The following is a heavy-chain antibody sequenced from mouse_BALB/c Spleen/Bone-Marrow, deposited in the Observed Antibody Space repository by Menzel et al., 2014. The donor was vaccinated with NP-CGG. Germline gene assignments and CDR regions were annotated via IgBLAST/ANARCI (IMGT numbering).Heavy chain of an antibody. CDR3: ARDIEGNYSYWYRDV. CDR1: GFTLTDYY. V-gene: IGHV7-3*02. J-gene: IGHJ1*01. Sequence: DVHLVESGGGSEQPGGSLRLSCATSGFTLTDYYMSWVRQPPGKALEWLGFIRNKAKGYTTEYSASVKGRFTISRDNSQSILYLQMNTPRPEDSATYYCARDIEGNYSYWYRDVWGAGTTVTVSS. D-gene: IGHD2-1*01. CDR2: IRNKAKGYTT.